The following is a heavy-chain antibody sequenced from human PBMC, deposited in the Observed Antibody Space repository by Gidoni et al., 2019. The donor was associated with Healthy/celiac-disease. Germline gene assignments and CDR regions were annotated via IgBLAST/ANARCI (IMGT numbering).Heavy chain of an antibody. J-gene: IGHJ5*02. CDR1: GFPFSSYA. V-gene: IGHV3-30-3*01. D-gene: IGHD6-6*01. CDR3: ARGPRMAARRWYNWFDP. CDR2: ISYDGINK. Sequence: QVQLVESGGGVVQPGRSLRLPCAASGFPFSSYAMHWVRQAPGKGLEWVAVISYDGINKYYADSVKGRFTISRDNSKNTLYLQMNSLRAEDTAVYYCARGPRMAARRWYNWFDPWGQGTLVTVSS.